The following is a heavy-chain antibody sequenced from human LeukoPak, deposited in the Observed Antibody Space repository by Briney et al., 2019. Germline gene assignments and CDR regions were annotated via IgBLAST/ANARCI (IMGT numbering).Heavy chain of an antibody. CDR3: AGYSGYDKGNYYYYYGMDV. CDR1: GGSISSGGYS. J-gene: IGHJ6*02. V-gene: IGHV4-30-2*01. Sequence: SETLSLTCAVSGGSISSGGYSWSWIRQPPGKGLEWIGYIYHSGSTYYNPSLKSRVTISVDRSKNQFSLKLSSVTAADMAVYYCAGYSGYDKGNYYYYYGMDVWGQGTTVTVSS. D-gene: IGHD5-12*01. CDR2: IYHSGST.